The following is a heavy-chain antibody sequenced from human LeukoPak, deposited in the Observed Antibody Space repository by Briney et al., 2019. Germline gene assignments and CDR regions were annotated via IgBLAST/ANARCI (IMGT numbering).Heavy chain of an antibody. D-gene: IGHD2-2*01. CDR3: ARGGIVVVPAAMAYYYYYGMDV. J-gene: IGHJ6*02. Sequence: ASVKVSCKASGYTFTGYYMHWVRQAPGQGLEWMGWINPNSGGTNYAQKFQGRVTMTRDTSISTAYMELSRLRSDDTAVYYCARGGIVVVPAAMAYYYYYGMDVWGQGTTVTVSS. CDR2: INPNSGGT. V-gene: IGHV1-2*02. CDR1: GYTFTGYY.